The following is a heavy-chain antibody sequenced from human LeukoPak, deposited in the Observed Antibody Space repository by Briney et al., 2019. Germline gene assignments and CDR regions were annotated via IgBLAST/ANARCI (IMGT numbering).Heavy chain of an antibody. D-gene: IGHD3-9*01. V-gene: IGHV3-23*01. J-gene: IGHJ4*02. Sequence: PGGSLRLSCAASGFNFSIYAMSWVRQAPGRGLQWVSGISASDATTYYADSLKGRFTVSRDISKNTLYLQMNSLRAEDTAVYYCAREGLHYDILTGYSAGFDYWGQGTLVTVSS. CDR1: GFNFSIYA. CDR2: ISASDATT. CDR3: AREGLHYDILTGYSAGFDY.